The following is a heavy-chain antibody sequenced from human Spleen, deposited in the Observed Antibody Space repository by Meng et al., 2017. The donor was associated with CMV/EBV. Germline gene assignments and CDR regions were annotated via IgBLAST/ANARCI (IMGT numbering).Heavy chain of an antibody. V-gene: IGHV4-34*01. D-gene: IGHD6-13*01. CDR3: ARRGAAAGIDY. CDR1: GGSFSGYY. J-gene: IGHJ4*02. Sequence: SETLSLTCAVYGGSFSGYYWTWIRQPPGKGLEWIGDINHAGTTNYSPSLKSRVTISVDTSKNQFSLKLSSVTAADTAVYYCARRGAAAGIDYWGQGTLVTVSS. CDR2: INHAGTT.